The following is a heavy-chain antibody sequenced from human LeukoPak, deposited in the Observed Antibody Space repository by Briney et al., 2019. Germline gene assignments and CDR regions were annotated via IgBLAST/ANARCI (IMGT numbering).Heavy chain of an antibody. Sequence: GGSLRLSCAASGFTFSSNAMHWVRQAPGKGLEWVAVISYDGSNKYYADSVKGRFTISRDNSKNTLYLQMNSLRAEDTAVYYCARETFGLAAAWPDYWGQGTLVTVSS. CDR2: ISYDGSNK. D-gene: IGHD6-13*01. J-gene: IGHJ4*02. CDR3: ARETFGLAAAWPDY. CDR1: GFTFSSNA. V-gene: IGHV3-30-3*01.